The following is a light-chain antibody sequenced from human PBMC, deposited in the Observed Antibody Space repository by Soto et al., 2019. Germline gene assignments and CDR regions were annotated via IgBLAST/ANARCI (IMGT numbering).Light chain of an antibody. V-gene: IGKV1-5*03. CDR3: KQYNPYSRT. J-gene: IGKJ5*01. Sequence: DIQMTQSPSTLSASVGDRVTITCRASQSISNWLAWYQQKPGKAPKLLIYKAYSLQSGVQPRFSGSGSGTDFTLTISSLQPDDFAMYYCKQYNPYSRTFGQGTRLEIK. CDR2: KAY. CDR1: QSISNW.